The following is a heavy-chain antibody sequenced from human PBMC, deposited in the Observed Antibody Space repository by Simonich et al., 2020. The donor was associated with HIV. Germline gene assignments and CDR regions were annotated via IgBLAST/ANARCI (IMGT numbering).Heavy chain of an antibody. D-gene: IGHD1-26*01. Sequence: SGFTFSSYGMHWVRQAPGKGLEWVAMIWYDGSNEHYADSVKGRFTISRDNSKNTLYLQMNSLRAEDTALYYCAKGRLKWELLRGAFDIWGQGTMVTVSS. CDR1: GFTFSSYG. CDR2: IWYDGSNE. J-gene: IGHJ3*02. CDR3: AKGRLKWELLRGAFDI. V-gene: IGHV3-30*02.